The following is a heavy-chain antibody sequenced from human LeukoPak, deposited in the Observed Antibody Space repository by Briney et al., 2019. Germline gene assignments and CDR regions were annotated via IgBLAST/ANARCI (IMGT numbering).Heavy chain of an antibody. V-gene: IGHV3-11*06. CDR3: ARGSTYYDSSGQVPFDY. D-gene: IGHD3-22*01. CDR1: GFTFSDYY. CDR2: ISSSSSYT. Sequence: GGSLRLSCAASGFTFSDYYMSWIRQAPGKGLEWVSYISSSSSYTNYADSVKGRFTISRDNAKNSLYLQMNSLRAEDTAVYYCARGSTYYDSSGQVPFDYWGQGTLVTVSS. J-gene: IGHJ4*02.